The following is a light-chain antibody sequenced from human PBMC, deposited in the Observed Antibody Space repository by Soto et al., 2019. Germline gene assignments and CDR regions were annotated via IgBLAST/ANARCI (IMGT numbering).Light chain of an antibody. Sequence: DIQMTQSPSALSASVGDRVTITCRASQGISNYLAWYQQRPGKVPELLIYGASTLQSGIPSRFSGSGSGTDFTLTISSLQPEDVATYYCQKYDSAPFTFGPGTSVAIK. CDR3: QKYDSAPFT. J-gene: IGKJ3*01. CDR1: QGISNY. CDR2: GAS. V-gene: IGKV1-27*01.